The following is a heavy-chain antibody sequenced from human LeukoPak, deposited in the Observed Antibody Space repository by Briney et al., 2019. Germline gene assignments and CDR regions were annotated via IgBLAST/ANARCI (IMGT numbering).Heavy chain of an antibody. Sequence: GGSLRLSSAASGFTFSRYAMHWVRPAPGKGLEWGALIPDDGTNKYYLDSVKGRFTISRDNSKNTLSLQMISLRPEDTAVYYCVRDDWHQLDLFDYSGQGTLVTVSS. D-gene: IGHD6-13*01. CDR1: GFTFSRYA. V-gene: IGHV3-30-3*01. CDR2: IPDDGTNK. CDR3: VRDDWHQLDLFDY. J-gene: IGHJ4*02.